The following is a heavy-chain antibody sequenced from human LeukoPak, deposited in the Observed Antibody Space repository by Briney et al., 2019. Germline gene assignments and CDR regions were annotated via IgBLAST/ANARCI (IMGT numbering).Heavy chain of an antibody. J-gene: IGHJ4*02. CDR1: GASITSGGYY. CDR2: TYYRRSN. Sequence: SETLSLTSTVSGASITSGGYYWNWIRQPPGKGLEWIWYTYYRRSNSYRKSLKSRLTISVEPSKNQFSLMRSSVTAADTAVYYCARDGYNSGYFDYWGQGTLVTVSS. CDR3: ARDGYNSGYFDY. V-gene: IGHV4-30-4*01. D-gene: IGHD5-24*01.